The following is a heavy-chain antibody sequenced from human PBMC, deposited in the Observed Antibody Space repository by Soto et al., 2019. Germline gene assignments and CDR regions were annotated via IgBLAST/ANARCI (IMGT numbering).Heavy chain of an antibody. CDR3: ARGGHCANGVCSALDY. CDR1: GGSISTYY. CDR2: IYYGGSA. V-gene: IGHV4-59*08. Sequence: QVQLRESGPGLVKPSETLSLTCTVSGGSISTYYWSWIRQPPGKGLEWIGYIYYGGSADYNASLKGRVTMSMDTAKQQCLRKLGSVAAADTAVYYCARGGHCANGVCSALDYWGQGTLVTVSS. D-gene: IGHD2-8*01. J-gene: IGHJ4*02.